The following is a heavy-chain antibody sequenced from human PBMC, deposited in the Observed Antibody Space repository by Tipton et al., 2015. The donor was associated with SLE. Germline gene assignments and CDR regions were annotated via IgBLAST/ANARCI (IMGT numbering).Heavy chain of an antibody. CDR3: ARDLTGTPDY. CDR2: INPSGDSS. V-gene: IGHV1-46*01. Sequence: QLVQSGADVKKPGASVKVSCKASGYTFTSYYVHWVRQAPGQGLEWMGIINPSGDSSKYAQKFQGRVTMTWDTSTSTVYMELSSLRSEDTAVYYCARDLTGTPDYWGQGTLVTVSS. CDR1: GYTFTSYY. D-gene: IGHD1-20*01. J-gene: IGHJ4*02.